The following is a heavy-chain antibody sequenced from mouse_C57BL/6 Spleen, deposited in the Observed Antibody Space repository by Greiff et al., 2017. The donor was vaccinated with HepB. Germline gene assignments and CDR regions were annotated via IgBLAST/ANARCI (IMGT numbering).Heavy chain of an antibody. CDR3: ARRDYYGSRTGAMDY. D-gene: IGHD1-1*01. CDR1: GYTFTDYY. J-gene: IGHJ4*01. CDR2: INPYNGGT. Sequence: EVQLQQSGPVLVKPGASVKMSCKASGYTFTDYYMNWVKQSHGKSLEWIGVINPYNGGTSYNQKFKGKATLTVDKSSSTAYMELNSLTSEDSAVYYCARRDYYGSRTGAMDYWGQGTSVTVSS. V-gene: IGHV1-19*01.